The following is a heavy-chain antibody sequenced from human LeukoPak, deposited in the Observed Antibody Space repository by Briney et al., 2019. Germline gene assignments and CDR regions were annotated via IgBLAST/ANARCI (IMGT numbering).Heavy chain of an antibody. CDR3: AKDQGLYCSSTSCPSLGMDV. J-gene: IGHJ6*02. CDR2: ISYDGSNK. V-gene: IGHV3-30*18. CDR1: GFTFSSYG. D-gene: IGHD2-2*01. Sequence: GGSLRLSCAASGFTFSSYGMHWVRQAPGKGLEWVAVISYDGSNKYYADSVKGRFTISRDNSKSTLYLQMNSLRAEDTAVYYCAKDQGLYCSSTSCPSLGMDVWGQGTTVTVSS.